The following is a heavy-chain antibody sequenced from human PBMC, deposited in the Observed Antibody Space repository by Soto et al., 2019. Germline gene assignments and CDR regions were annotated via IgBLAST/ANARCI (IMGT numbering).Heavy chain of an antibody. CDR1: GGSLSSYY. Sequence: SETLSLTCTVSGGSLSSYYWSWIRQAPGKGLENLGYVYYSDSINYNPSFKSRVTISVDTSRNQFSLKLTSVTAADTAVYYCARDKITGRFEDWGQGTRVTVSS. CDR2: VYYSDSI. J-gene: IGHJ4*02. D-gene: IGHD2-8*02. CDR3: ARDKITGRFED. V-gene: IGHV4-59*12.